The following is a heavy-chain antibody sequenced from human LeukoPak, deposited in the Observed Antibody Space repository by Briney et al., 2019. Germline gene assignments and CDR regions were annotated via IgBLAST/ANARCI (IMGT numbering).Heavy chain of an antibody. CDR3: VRYCSSTTCYTRAVDY. CDR1: GYSITSGYK. Sequence: SETLSLTCTVSGYSITSGYKWAWLRQPPGKVLEWIGSIYHSGSAYYNPSLKSRVTISVDTSENQFSLKLSSVTAADTAVYYCVRYCSSTTCYTRAVDYWGQGTLVTVSS. J-gene: IGHJ4*02. CDR2: IYHSGSA. V-gene: IGHV4-38-2*02. D-gene: IGHD2-2*02.